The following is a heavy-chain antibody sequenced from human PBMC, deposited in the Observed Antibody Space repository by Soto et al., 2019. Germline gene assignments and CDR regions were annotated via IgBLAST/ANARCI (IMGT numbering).Heavy chain of an antibody. Sequence: QVQLVESGGGVVQPGRSLRLSCAASGFTFSSYGMHWVRQAPGKGLEWVAVISYDGSNKYYADSVKGRFTISRDNSKNTLYLQMNSLRAEDTAVYYCARGGCLPGATTREGDAFDIWGQGTMVTVSS. CDR3: ARGGCLPGATTREGDAFDI. D-gene: IGHD3-16*01. CDR2: ISYDGSNK. J-gene: IGHJ3*02. CDR1: GFTFSSYG. V-gene: IGHV3-33*01.